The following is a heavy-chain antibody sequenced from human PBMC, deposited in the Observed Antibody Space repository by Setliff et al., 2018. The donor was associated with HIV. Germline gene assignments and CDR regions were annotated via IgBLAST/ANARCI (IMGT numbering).Heavy chain of an antibody. CDR2: IIPIFGTA. CDR1: GYTFTSHA. D-gene: IGHD2-21*02. V-gene: IGHV1-69*05. CDR3: ASAYCGGDCYSVGDAFDI. J-gene: IGHJ3*02. Sequence: ASVKVSCKASGYTFTSHAISWVRQAPGQGLEWMGGIIPIFGTANYAQKFQGRVTITTDESTSTAYMELSSLRSEDTAVYYCASAYCGGDCYSVGDAFDIWGQGTMVTVSS.